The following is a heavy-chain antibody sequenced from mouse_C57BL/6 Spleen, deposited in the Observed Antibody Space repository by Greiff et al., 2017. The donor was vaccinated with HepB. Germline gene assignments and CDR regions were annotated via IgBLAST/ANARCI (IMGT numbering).Heavy chain of an antibody. V-gene: IGHV1-55*01. D-gene: IGHD1-1*01. CDR1: GYTFTSYW. CDR2: IYPGSGST. Sequence: VQLQQPGAELVKPGASVKMSCKASGYTFTSYWITWVKQRPGQGLEWIGDIYPGSGSTNYNEKFKSKATLTVDTSSSTAYMQLSSLTSEDSAVYYCARRDYYGSREAMDYWGQGTSVTVSS. CDR3: ARRDYYGSREAMDY. J-gene: IGHJ4*01.